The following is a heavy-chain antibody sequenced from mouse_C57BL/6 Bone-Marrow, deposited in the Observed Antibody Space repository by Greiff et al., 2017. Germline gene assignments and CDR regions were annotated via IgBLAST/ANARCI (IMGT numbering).Heavy chain of an antibody. CDR3: ARDDGSSYEYFDV. CDR1: GYSITSGYY. D-gene: IGHD1-1*01. Sequence: EVKLMESGPGLVKPSQSLSLTCSVTGYSITSGYYWNWIRQFPGNKLEWMGYISYDGSNNYNPSLKNRISITRDTSKNQFFLKLNSVTTEDTATYYCARDDGSSYEYFDVWGTGTTVTVSS. CDR2: ISYDGSN. J-gene: IGHJ1*03. V-gene: IGHV3-6*01.